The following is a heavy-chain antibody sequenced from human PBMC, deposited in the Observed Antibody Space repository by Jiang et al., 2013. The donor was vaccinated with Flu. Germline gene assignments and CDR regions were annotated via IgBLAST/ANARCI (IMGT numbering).Heavy chain of an antibody. V-gene: IGHV3-30-3*01. Sequence: VQLLESGGGVVQPGRSLRLSCAASGFTFSSYAMHWVRQAPGKGLEWVAVISYDGSNKYYADSVKGRFTISRDNSKNTLYLQMNSLRAEDTAVYYCARDQEKVVVTAIGDYWGQGTLVTVSS. CDR2: ISYDGSNK. D-gene: IGHD2-21*02. J-gene: IGHJ4*02. CDR3: ARDQEKVVVTAIGDY. CDR1: GFTFSSYA.